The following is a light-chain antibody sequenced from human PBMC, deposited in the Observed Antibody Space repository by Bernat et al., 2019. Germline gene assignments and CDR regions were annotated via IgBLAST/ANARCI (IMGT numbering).Light chain of an antibody. CDR3: SSYTSSSLFV. CDR2: DVS. V-gene: IGLV2-14*03. J-gene: IGLJ1*01. CDR1: SSDVGGYNY. Sequence: QSALTQPASVSGSPGQSITISCTGTSSDVGGYNYVSWYQQHPGKAPKLMIFDVSNRPSGVSNRFSASKSDNTASLTISGLQAEDEADYYCSSYTSSSLFVFGIGTKVTVL.